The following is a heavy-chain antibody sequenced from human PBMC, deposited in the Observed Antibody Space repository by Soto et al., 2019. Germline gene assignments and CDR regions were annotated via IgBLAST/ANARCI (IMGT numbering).Heavy chain of an antibody. Sequence: EVQLVESGGGLVKPGGSLRLSCAASGFTFSNAWMNWVCQAPGKGLEWVGRIKSKTDNGKTDYAATVKSRFTISRDHSNNTLYLQMNSLTSEATAVYYGTTESRDTSSWLYYYVMDVWGQGTAVTFSS. J-gene: IGHJ6*02. D-gene: IGHD6-13*01. CDR2: IKSKTDNGKT. V-gene: IGHV3-15*07. CDR3: TTESRDTSSWLYYYVMDV. CDR1: GFTFSNAW.